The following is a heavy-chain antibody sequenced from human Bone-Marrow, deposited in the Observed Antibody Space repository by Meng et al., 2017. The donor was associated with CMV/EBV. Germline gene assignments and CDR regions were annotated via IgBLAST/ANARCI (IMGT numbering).Heavy chain of an antibody. V-gene: IGHV3-74*01. J-gene: IGHJ6*01. CDR3: AREVVVVVPAATNYYYYGMDV. CDR1: GFTFSSYW. Sequence: GESLKISCAASGFTFSSYWMHWVRQAPGKGRVWVSRINSDGSSTSYADSVKGRFTISRDNAKNTLYLQMNSLRAEDTAVYYCAREVVVVVPAATNYYYYGMDVWGQGTMVTGSS. CDR2: INSDGSST. D-gene: IGHD2-2*01.